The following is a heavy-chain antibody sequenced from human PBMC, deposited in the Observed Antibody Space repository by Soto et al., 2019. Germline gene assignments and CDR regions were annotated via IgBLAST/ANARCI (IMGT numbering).Heavy chain of an antibody. CDR1: GYSFTSYW. Sequence: PGESLKISCKGSGYSFTSYWIGWVRQMPGKGLEWMGIIYPGDSDTRYSPSFQGQVTISADKSISTAYLQWSSLKASDTAMYYCARCPDYGDYVGSNSCYFDYWGQGTLVTVSS. CDR3: ARCPDYGDYVGSNSCYFDY. CDR2: IYPGDSDT. J-gene: IGHJ4*02. D-gene: IGHD4-17*01. V-gene: IGHV5-51*01.